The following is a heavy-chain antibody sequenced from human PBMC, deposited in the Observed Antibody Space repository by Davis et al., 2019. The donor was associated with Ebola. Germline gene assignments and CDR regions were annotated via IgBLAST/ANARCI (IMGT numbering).Heavy chain of an antibody. CDR3: ARGGLLWFGDYYYYGMDV. J-gene: IGHJ6*02. Sequence: ASVKVSCKASGYTFTSYGISWVRQAPGQGLEWMGWISAYNGNTNYAQKLQGRVTMTTDTSTSTAYMELRSLRSDDTVVYYCARGGLLWFGDYYYYGMDVWGQGTTVTVSS. CDR1: GYTFTSYG. V-gene: IGHV1-18*01. CDR2: ISAYNGNT. D-gene: IGHD3-10*01.